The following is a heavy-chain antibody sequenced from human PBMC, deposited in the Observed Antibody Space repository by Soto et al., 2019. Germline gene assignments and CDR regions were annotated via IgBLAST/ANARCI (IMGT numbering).Heavy chain of an antibody. CDR1: GFTFNIYA. CDR2: ISRYGDIT. Sequence: EVQLLESGGDLIQPGGSLRLSCAASGFTFNIYARTWVRQAPGKGLEWVSAISRYGDITYYADSVEGRFTISRDNSKNTLYLRMNSLTAEDTAVYYCAKYRYLDHDSRGYLFDNWGQGTLVTVSS. CDR3: AKYRYLDHDSRGYLFDN. J-gene: IGHJ4*02. V-gene: IGHV3-23*01. D-gene: IGHD3-22*01.